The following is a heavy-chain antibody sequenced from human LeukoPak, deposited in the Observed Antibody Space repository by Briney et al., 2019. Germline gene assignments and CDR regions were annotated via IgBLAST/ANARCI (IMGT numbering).Heavy chain of an antibody. CDR3: ARSTAISSGWYR. V-gene: IGHV3-7*01. J-gene: IGHJ4*02. D-gene: IGHD6-19*01. CDR1: GSTFSTYW. Sequence: GGSLRLSCAASGSTFSTYWMSWARQAPGKGLEWVATIKQDGSDKYYVDSVKGRFTISRDNAKNSLYLQMNSLRAEDTAVYFCARSTAISSGWYRWGQGTLVSVSS. CDR2: IKQDGSDK.